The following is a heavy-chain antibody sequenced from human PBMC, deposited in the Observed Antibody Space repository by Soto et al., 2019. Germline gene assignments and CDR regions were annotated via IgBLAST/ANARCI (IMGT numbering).Heavy chain of an antibody. CDR3: VKVLDSSGWYYYDY. D-gene: IGHD6-19*01. Sequence: PGGSLRLSCSASGFSFSTSYMHWVRQAPGKGLEYVSAISSNGDRIYYADSVKGRFTITRDNSKNTLHLQMMSLRPEDAALYYCVKVLDSSGWYYYDYWGQGVPVTVSS. V-gene: IGHV3-64D*08. J-gene: IGHJ4*02. CDR1: GFSFSTSY. CDR2: ISSNGDRI.